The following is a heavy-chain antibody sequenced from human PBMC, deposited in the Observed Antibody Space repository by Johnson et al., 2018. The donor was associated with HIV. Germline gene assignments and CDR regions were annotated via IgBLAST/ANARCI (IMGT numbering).Heavy chain of an antibody. CDR3: ARGRGALDI. J-gene: IGHJ3*02. CDR2: INWNGGSTI. D-gene: IGHD3-16*01. Sequence: VQLVESGGGVVRPGGSLRLSCTASGFTFDDYGMSWVRQAPGKGLEWVSGINWNGGSTIYYADSVKGRFTISRDNAKNSLYLQMNILRAEDTAVYYCARGRGALDIWGQGTVVTISS. CDR1: GFTFDDYG. V-gene: IGHV3-20*04.